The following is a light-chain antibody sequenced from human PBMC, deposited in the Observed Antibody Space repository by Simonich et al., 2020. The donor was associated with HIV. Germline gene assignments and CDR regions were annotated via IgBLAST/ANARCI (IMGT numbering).Light chain of an antibody. CDR3: QHYYTTLT. CDR1: QGISNS. CDR2: TAS. Sequence: DIQMTQSPSSLSASLGDRVTITCRASQGISNSLAWYQQKPGRAPKLLLYTASRLESGVPSRFSGSGSGTDYTLTSSSLQPEDFATYYCQHYYTTLTFGGGTKVEIK. J-gene: IGKJ4*01. V-gene: IGKV1-NL1*01.